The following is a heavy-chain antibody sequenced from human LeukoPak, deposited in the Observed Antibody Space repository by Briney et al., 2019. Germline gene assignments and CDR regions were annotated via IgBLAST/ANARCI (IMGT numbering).Heavy chain of an antibody. CDR3: ARESGHCYGDNCFYFFDL. J-gene: IGHJ4*01. CDR2: INTKNGDT. V-gene: IGHV1-18*01. Sequence: ASVKVSCKASGYTLTYNNISWVRQAPGQGLEWMGWINTKNGDTNYAQKLQGGVTMTTDTSTNTAYMELRSLRSDDTAVYYCARESGHCYGDNCFYFFDLWGQDSWSPSPQ. CDR1: GYTLTYNN. D-gene: IGHD2-21*01.